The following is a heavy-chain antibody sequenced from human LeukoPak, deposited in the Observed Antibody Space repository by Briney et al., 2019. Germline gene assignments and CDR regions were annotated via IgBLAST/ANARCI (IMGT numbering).Heavy chain of an antibody. J-gene: IGHJ3*02. CDR3: AREGSGWYETAFDI. Sequence: PSQTLSLTCTVSGGSISSGSYYWSWIRQPAGKGLEWIGRIYTSGSTNYNPSLKSRVTISVDTSKNQFSLKLSSVTAADTAVYYCAREGSGWYETAFDIWGQGTMVTVSS. D-gene: IGHD6-19*01. CDR1: GGSISSGSYY. CDR2: IYTSGST. V-gene: IGHV4-61*02.